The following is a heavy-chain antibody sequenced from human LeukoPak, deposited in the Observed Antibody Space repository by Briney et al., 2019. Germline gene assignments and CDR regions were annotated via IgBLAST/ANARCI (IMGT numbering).Heavy chain of an antibody. J-gene: IGHJ4*02. Sequence: SGPTLVKPTQTLTLTCTFSGFSLSTSGVGVGWIRQPPGKALEWLALIYWDDDKRYSPSLESRLTLTKDTSRNQVVLKMTNMDPVDTATYYCAGGSGRTFDYWRQGTLVTVSS. CDR2: IYWDDDK. D-gene: IGHD3-10*01. CDR3: AGGSGRTFDY. CDR1: GFSLSTSGVG. V-gene: IGHV2-5*02.